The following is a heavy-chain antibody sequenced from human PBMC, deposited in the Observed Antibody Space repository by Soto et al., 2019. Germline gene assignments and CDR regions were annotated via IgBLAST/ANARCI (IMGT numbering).Heavy chain of an antibody. V-gene: IGHV3-21*06. Sequence: EVRLVESGGGRVKPGGSLRLSCAASGFTFNKYSMNWVRQATGKGLEWVSSITSKTGDQYYADSVKGRFIISRDNTKNALSLQVTSLRDEDTAVYYCARDLMPKDMGLGDLAYWGQGTLVTVSS. CDR1: GFTFNKYS. CDR3: ARDLMPKDMGLGDLAY. D-gene: IGHD2-15*01. J-gene: IGHJ4*02. CDR2: ITSKTGDQ.